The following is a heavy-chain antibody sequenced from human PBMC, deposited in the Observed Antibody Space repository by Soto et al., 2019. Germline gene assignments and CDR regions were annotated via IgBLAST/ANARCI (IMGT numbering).Heavy chain of an antibody. CDR2: IYKSATT. J-gene: IGHJ5*01. V-gene: IGHV4-30-4*01. D-gene: IGHD7-27*01. CDR3: ARGRYCLTGRCFPNWFDS. CDR1: GDSISNLDYF. Sequence: SSETLSLTCSVSGDSISNLDYFWAWIRQPPGQALEYIGYIYKSATTYYNPSFESRVAISVDTSKSQFSLNVTSVTAADTAVYFCARGRYCLTGRCFPNWFDSWGQGALVTVSS.